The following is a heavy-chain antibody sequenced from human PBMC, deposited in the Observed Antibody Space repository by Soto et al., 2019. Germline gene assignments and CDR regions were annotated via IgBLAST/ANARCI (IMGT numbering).Heavy chain of an antibody. CDR2: IDPSDSYT. J-gene: IGHJ6*02. Sequence: GESLKISCKGSGYSFTSYWISWVRQMPGKGLEWMGRIDPSDSYTNYSPSFQGHVTISADKSISTAYLQWSSLKASDTAMYYCARIVVVPAAENYYYYGMDVWCQGTTVTVSS. CDR1: GYSFTSYW. CDR3: ARIVVVPAAENYYYYGMDV. V-gene: IGHV5-10-1*01. D-gene: IGHD2-2*01.